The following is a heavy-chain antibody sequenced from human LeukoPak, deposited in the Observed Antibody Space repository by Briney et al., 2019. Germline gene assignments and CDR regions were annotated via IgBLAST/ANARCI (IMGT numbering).Heavy chain of an antibody. CDR1: GFTFINAW. V-gene: IGHV3-15*01. Sequence: PGGSLRLSCAASGFTFINAWMTWVRQAPGKGLEWIGRIKSKTNGGTTDYATPVKGRFTFSRDDSKSTLYLQMDSLKTEDTGVYYRTTAPDSSDYWGQGTLVTVSS. CDR3: TTAPDSSDY. CDR2: IKSKTNGGTT. J-gene: IGHJ4*02. D-gene: IGHD3-3*01.